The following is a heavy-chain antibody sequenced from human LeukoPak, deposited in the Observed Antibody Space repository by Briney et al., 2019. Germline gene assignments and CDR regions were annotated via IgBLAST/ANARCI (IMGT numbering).Heavy chain of an antibody. CDR1: GFTFSSYA. CDR2: IGSDNKP. CDR3: ARDLHYYVVMDV. V-gene: IGHV3-23*01. Sequence: GGSLRLSCEASGFTFSSYAMTWVRQAPGKGLEWVSSIGSDNKPHYSESVKGRFAISRDNFKNTLFLQLHNLRVEDTALYYCARDLHYYVVMDVWGQGTTVTFSS. J-gene: IGHJ6*02.